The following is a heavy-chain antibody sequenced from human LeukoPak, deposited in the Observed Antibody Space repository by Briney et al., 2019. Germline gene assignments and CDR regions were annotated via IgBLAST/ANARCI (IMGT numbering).Heavy chain of an antibody. CDR2: ISYSGST. CDR1: GGSISSDY. CDR3: VRGQVGATTLFDY. V-gene: IGHV4-59*01. J-gene: IGHJ4*02. Sequence: PSETLSLTCTVSGGSISSDYCNWIRQPPGKGLEWIGYISYSGSTNYNPSLKSRVTISVDTPKNQFALRLSSVTAADTAVYYCVRGQVGATTLFDYWGQGILVTVSS. D-gene: IGHD1-26*01.